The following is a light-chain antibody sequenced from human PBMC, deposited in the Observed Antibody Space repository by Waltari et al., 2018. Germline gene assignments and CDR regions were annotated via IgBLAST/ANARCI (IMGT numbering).Light chain of an antibody. CDR1: SSDVGGYHY. CDR2: DVS. J-gene: IGLJ3*02. Sequence: QSALTQPASVSGSPGQSLTISCTGTSSDVGGYHYVSWYQQHPGKAPKLMIYDVSKRPSGVSNRFSGSKSGNTASLTISGLQAEDEADYYCSSYTSSSTWVFGGGTKLTVL. V-gene: IGLV2-14*01. CDR3: SSYTSSSTWV.